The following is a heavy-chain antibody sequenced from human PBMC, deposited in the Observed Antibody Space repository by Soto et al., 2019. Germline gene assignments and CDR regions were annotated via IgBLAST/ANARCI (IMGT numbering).Heavy chain of an antibody. V-gene: IGHV1-69*12. D-gene: IGHD4-17*01. CDR1: GGSLSNYG. CDR2: IIPVFGTA. J-gene: IGHJ6*02. CDR3: ARGDATKIVVTTYYGMDV. Sequence: QVQLVQSGAEVKKPGSSVKVSCKASGGSLSNYGISWVRQAPGQGLEWMGGIIPVFGTANYAQKFQGRVTITADESTSIVYMDVISLISEDTAVYYCARGDATKIVVTTYYGMDVWGQGTTVTVSS.